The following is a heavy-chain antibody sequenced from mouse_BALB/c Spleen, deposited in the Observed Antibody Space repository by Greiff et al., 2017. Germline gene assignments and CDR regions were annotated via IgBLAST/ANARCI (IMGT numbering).Heavy chain of an antibody. D-gene: IGHD1-1*01. CDR3: ARELRSFAY. CDR1: GYTFTSYW. J-gene: IGHJ3*01. CDR2: INPSTGYT. V-gene: IGHV1-7*01. Sequence: VQLQQSGAELAKPGASVKMSCKASGYTFTSYWMHWVKQRPGQGLEWIGYINPSTGYTEYNQKFKDKATLTADKSSSTAYMQLSSLTSEDSAVYYCARELRSFAYWGQGTLVTVSA.